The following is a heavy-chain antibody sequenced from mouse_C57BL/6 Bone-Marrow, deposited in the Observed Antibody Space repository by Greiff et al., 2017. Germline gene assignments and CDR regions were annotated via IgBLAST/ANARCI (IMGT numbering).Heavy chain of an antibody. D-gene: IGHD2-5*01. Sequence: QVQLKESGAELVKPGASVKVSCKASGYTFTSYWMHWVKQRPGQGLEWIGRIHPSDSDTNYNQKFKGKATLTVDKSSSTAYMQLSSLTSEDSAVYYCAIKGAYYSNYFDYWGQGTTLTVSS. CDR3: AIKGAYYSNYFDY. CDR2: IHPSDSDT. V-gene: IGHV1-74*01. J-gene: IGHJ2*01. CDR1: GYTFTSYW.